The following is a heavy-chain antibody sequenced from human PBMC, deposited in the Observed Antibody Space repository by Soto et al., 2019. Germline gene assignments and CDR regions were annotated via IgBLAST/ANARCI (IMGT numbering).Heavy chain of an antibody. J-gene: IGHJ5*02. CDR3: ARGQRFYDWFDP. CDR2: VYSSGGT. D-gene: IGHD3-3*01. V-gene: IGHV4-4*07. Sequence: KPSETLSLTCTVSGGAMNIYYWTWIRQPAGKGLEWIGRVYSSGGTHYNPSLKSRITISLDTSNNQFSLRLLSVTDADTAVYYCARGQRFYDWFDPWDQG. CDR1: GGAMNIYY.